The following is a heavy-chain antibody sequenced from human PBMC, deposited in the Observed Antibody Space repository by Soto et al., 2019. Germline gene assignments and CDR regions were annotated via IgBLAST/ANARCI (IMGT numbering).Heavy chain of an antibody. D-gene: IGHD3-3*01. CDR3: ARLLGAHNPRPFCPGYFDS. CDR2: INPSGGRT. J-gene: IGHJ4*03. CDR1: GYNFIGQH. V-gene: IGHV1-46*01. Sequence: ASVKVSCKASGYNFIGQHIHWVRQAPGQGLEWMGIINPSGGRTTYEQKFQGRVVMNSDASTSTVYVELSSLTSEYTSIYFCARLLGAHNPRPFCPGYFDSLGQGNLVTVSS.